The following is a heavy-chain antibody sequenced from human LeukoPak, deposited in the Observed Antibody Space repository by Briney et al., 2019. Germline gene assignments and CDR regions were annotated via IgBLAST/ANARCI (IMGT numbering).Heavy chain of an antibody. CDR1: GFTFSSYS. CDR3: ARGHMVRGAVPDY. J-gene: IGHJ4*02. V-gene: IGHV3-48*04. D-gene: IGHD3-10*01. CDR2: ISSSSSTI. Sequence: GGSLRLSCAASGFTFSSYSMNWVRQAPGKGLEWVSYISSSSSTIYYADSVKGRFTISRDNAKNSLYLQMNSLRAEDTAVYYCARGHMVRGAVPDYWGQGTLVTVSS.